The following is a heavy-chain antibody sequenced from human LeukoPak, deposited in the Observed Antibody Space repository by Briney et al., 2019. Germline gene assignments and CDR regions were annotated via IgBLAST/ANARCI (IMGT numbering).Heavy chain of an antibody. CDR2: IYTSGNT. J-gene: IGHJ4*02. Sequence: PSETLSLTCTVSGGSISSYYWSWIRQPAGKGLEWIGRIYTSGNTNYNPSLKSRVTISVDKSKNQFSLKLRSVTAADTAVYYCARAGRYDSSGMGIFDYWGQGTLVTVPS. CDR1: GGSISSYY. V-gene: IGHV4-4*07. D-gene: IGHD3-22*01. CDR3: ARAGRYDSSGMGIFDY.